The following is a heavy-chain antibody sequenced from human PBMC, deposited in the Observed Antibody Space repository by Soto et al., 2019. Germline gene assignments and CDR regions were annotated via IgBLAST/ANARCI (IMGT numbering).Heavy chain of an antibody. CDR1: GFTFSNAW. J-gene: IGHJ5*01. V-gene: IGHV3-15*07. CDR3: ARLIGNSWLDF. Sequence: LRLSCAASGFTFSNAWMNWVRQAPGKGLEWVGRIKSKTDGRTTDYAAPVKSRITINPDTSKNQFSLHLNSVTPEDTAVYYCARLIGNSWLDFWGQGTLVTVSS. D-gene: IGHD1-26*01. CDR2: IKSKTDGRTT.